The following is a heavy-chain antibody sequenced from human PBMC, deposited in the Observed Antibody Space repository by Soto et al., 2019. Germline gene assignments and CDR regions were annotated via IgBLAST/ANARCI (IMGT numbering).Heavy chain of an antibody. V-gene: IGHV2-26*01. CDR3: ARIREGLRYFDCFRGHYGMDV. Sequence: IRTLRGKVSRVEVTYKRVFVSGIRQLRGIALEWLAHIFSNDEKSYSTSLKSRLTISKDTSKSQVVLTMTNMDPVDTATYYCARIREGLRYFDCFRGHYGMDVWGPATTVNFSS. CDR1: RVEVTYKRVF. CDR2: IFSNDEK. D-gene: IGHD3-9*01. J-gene: IGHJ6*02.